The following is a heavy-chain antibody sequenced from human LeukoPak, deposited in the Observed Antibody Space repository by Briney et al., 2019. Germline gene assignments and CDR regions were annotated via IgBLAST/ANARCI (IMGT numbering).Heavy chain of an antibody. Sequence: PGGSLRLSCAASGFTFSSYGMHWVRQAPGKGLEWVTFIRSDGSNKYYADSVKGRFTISRDISKNTLYLQMNSLRAEDTAVYYCARRAGAYSHPYDYWGQGTLVTVSS. CDR2: IRSDGSNK. J-gene: IGHJ4*02. D-gene: IGHD4/OR15-4a*01. CDR1: GFTFSSYG. CDR3: ARRAGAYSHPYDY. V-gene: IGHV3-30*02.